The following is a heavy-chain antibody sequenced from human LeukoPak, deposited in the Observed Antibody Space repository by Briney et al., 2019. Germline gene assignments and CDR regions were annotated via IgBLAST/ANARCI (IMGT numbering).Heavy chain of an antibody. CDR2: MDSNSGDT. Sequence: ASVKVSCKASGFTFTSYDNNWVRQATGQGLEWMGWMDSNSGDTGYAQKFQGRVTLTRNTSINTAYMHLYSLTSEDTAVYYCARGIGTGGSGEYYFDYWGQGALVTVSS. J-gene: IGHJ4*02. V-gene: IGHV1-8*01. CDR1: GFTFTSYD. CDR3: ARGIGTGGSGEYYFDY. D-gene: IGHD3-10*01.